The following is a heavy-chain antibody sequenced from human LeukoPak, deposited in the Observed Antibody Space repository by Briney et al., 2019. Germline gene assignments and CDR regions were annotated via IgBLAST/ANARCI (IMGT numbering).Heavy chain of an antibody. CDR1: GGSFSSGGYF. CDR2: IYHSGST. CDR3: AGYCSSTSCYVEDAFDI. Sequence: PSQTLSLTCTVSGGSFSSGGYFWSWIRQPPGKGLEWIGYIYHSGSTYYNPSLKSRVTISVDKSKNQFSLKLSSVTAADTAVYYCAGYCSSTSCYVEDAFDIWGQGTMVTVSS. J-gene: IGHJ3*02. V-gene: IGHV4-30-2*01. D-gene: IGHD2-2*01.